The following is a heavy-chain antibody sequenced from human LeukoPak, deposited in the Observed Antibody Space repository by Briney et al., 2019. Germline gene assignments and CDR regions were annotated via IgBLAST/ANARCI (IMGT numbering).Heavy chain of an antibody. V-gene: IGHV3-23*01. J-gene: IGHJ4*02. CDR1: GFTFSTYT. CDR3: ARDSDDYGDMNFDY. CDR2: IGSSGGGI. Sequence: PGGSLRLSCAASGFTFSTYTMYWVHHPPGKRLEWVSIIGSSGGGIHYADSVKGRFTISRDNSKNTLYLQMNSLRAEDTAVYYCARDSDDYGDMNFDYWGQGTLVTVSS. D-gene: IGHD4-17*01.